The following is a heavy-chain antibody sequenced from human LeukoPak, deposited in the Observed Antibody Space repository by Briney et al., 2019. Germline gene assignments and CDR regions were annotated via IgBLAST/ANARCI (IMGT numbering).Heavy chain of an antibody. D-gene: IGHD6-13*01. Sequence: SETLSLTCTVSGGSISSYYWSWIRQPPGKGLEWIGYIYYSGSTNYNPSLKSRVTISVDTSKNQFSLKLSSVTAADTAVYYCARGGSSWSLGWFDPWGQGTLVTVSS. V-gene: IGHV4-59*01. CDR1: GGSISSYY. CDR3: ARGGSSWSLGWFDP. J-gene: IGHJ5*02. CDR2: IYYSGST.